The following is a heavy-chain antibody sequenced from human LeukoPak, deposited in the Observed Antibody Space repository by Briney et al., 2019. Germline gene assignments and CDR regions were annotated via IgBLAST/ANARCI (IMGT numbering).Heavy chain of an antibody. Sequence: SETLSLTCAVSGGSISRGSYYWSWIRQPAGKGLEWIGRIYTSGSTNYSPSLKSRVTISVDTSKNQFSLTLTSVTAADTAVYFCGTTEHDSGDYWGQGTLVTVSS. J-gene: IGHJ4*02. D-gene: IGHD6-25*01. CDR1: GGSISRGSYY. CDR3: GTTEHDSGDY. CDR2: IYTSGST. V-gene: IGHV4-61*02.